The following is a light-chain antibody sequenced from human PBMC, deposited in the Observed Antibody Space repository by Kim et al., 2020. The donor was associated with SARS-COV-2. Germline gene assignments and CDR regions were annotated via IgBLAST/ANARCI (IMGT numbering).Light chain of an antibody. CDR2: AAS. J-gene: IGKJ4*01. Sequence: ASVGDRVTISCRASQGINSYLAEYQQKSGTAPKLLIYAASNLQSGVPSRFSGSGSGTELTLTINSLQPADFATYYCQQLNTYPLTFGGGTKVDIK. V-gene: IGKV1-9*01. CDR1: QGINSY. CDR3: QQLNTYPLT.